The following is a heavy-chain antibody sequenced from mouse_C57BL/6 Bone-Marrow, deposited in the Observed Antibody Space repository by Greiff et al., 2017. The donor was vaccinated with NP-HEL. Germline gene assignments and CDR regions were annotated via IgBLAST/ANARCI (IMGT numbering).Heavy chain of an antibody. CDR3: AGHGDYFGSSNGYFEV. V-gene: IGHV1-62-2*01. J-gene: IGHJ1*03. D-gene: IGHD1-1*01. CDR2: FYPGSGSI. CDR1: GYTFTEYT. Sequence: QVQLKQSGAELVKPGASVKLSCKASGYTFTEYTIHWVKQRSGQGLEWIGWFYPGSGSIKYNEKFKDKATLTADKSSSTVYMDLSRLTSEDSAGYVGAGHGDYFGSSNGYFEVWGRGTTVTVSA.